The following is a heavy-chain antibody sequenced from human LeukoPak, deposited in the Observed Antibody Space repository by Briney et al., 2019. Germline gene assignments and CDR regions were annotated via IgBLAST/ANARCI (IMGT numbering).Heavy chain of an antibody. D-gene: IGHD1-26*01. CDR2: TSWNSGSI. V-gene: IGHV3-9*01. CDR3: ARYSGSYEVNYYYYYGMDV. Sequence: GGSLRLSCAASGFTFDDYAMHWVRQAPGKGLEWVSGTSWNSGSIGYADSVKGRFTISRDNAKNSLYLQMNSLRVEDTAVYYCARYSGSYEVNYYYYYGMDVWGQGTTVTVSS. CDR1: GFTFDDYA. J-gene: IGHJ6*02.